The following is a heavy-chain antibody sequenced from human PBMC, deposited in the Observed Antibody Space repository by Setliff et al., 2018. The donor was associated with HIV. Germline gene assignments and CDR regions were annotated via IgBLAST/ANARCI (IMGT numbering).Heavy chain of an antibody. CDR2: IWPGDSEI. J-gene: IGHJ4*02. D-gene: IGHD1-26*01. CDR3: ARHGEGASAFDY. CDR1: GYNITAYW. V-gene: IGHV5-51*01. Sequence: GESLKISCKASGYNITAYWIAWVRQMPGKGLEWMGIIWPGDSEINYSPFFQGQVSFSADKSINTAYLHWSSLKASDTAISYCARHGEGASAFDYWGQGTLVTVSS.